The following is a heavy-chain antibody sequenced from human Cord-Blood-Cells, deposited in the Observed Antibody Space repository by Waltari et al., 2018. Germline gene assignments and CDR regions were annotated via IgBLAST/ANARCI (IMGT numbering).Heavy chain of an antibody. V-gene: IGHV4-59*01. J-gene: IGHJ4*02. CDR3: ARDRGGSYYFDY. CDR2: IYYSGST. D-gene: IGHD1-26*01. CDR1: GGSISSSY. Sequence: QVQLQESGPGLVKPSETLSLTCTVSGGSISSSYWSWIRQPPGKGLEWIGYIYYSGSTNYNPSLKSRVTISVDTSKNQFSLKLSSVTAADTAVYYCARDRGGSYYFDYWGQGTLVTVSS.